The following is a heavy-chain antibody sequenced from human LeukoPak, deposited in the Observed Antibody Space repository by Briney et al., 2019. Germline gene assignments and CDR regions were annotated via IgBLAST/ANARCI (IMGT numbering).Heavy chain of an antibody. V-gene: IGHV3-11*01. CDR2: INSSGSTI. D-gene: IGHD3-3*01. Sequence: PGGSLRLSCAASGFTFSDYYMSWIRQAPGKELEWVSYINSSGSTIYYADSVKGRFTISRDNAKNSLYLQMNSLRAEDTAVYYCARDLTYYDFWSGYYTGWFDPWGQGTLVTVSS. J-gene: IGHJ5*02. CDR1: GFTFSDYY. CDR3: ARDLTYYDFWSGYYTGWFDP.